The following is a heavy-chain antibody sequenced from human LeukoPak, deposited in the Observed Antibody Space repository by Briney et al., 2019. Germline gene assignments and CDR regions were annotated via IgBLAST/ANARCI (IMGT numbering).Heavy chain of an antibody. Sequence: SETLSLTCTVSGGSISSGSYYWRWIRQPAGKGLEWIGRIYTSGSTNYNPSLKSRVTISVDTSKNQFSLKLSSVTAADTAVYYCARAERYCSGGSCSFDAFDIWGQGTMVTVSS. D-gene: IGHD2-15*01. J-gene: IGHJ3*02. V-gene: IGHV4-61*02. CDR1: GGSISSGSYY. CDR3: ARAERYCSGGSCSFDAFDI. CDR2: IYTSGST.